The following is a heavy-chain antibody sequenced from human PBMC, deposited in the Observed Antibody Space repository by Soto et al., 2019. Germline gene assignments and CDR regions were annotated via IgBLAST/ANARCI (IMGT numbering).Heavy chain of an antibody. CDR2: IYYSGST. J-gene: IGHJ2*01. CDR3: ARLKGDGAWDWYFVL. Sequence: QLQLQESGPGLVKPSETLSLTCTVSGGSISSSSYYWGWIRQPPGKGLEWIGSIYYSGSTYYNPSLKSRVTIXXHXSXXLFSRWLSSVTAAEPAVSDCARLKGDGAWDWYFVLWGRGALVTVSS. V-gene: IGHV4-39*01. D-gene: IGHD2-21*01. CDR1: GGSISSSSYY.